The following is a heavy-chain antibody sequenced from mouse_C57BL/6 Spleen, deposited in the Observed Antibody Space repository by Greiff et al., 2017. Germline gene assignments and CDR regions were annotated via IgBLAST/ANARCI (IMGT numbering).Heavy chain of an antibody. V-gene: IGHV1-15*01. J-gene: IGHJ4*01. CDR1: GYTFTDYE. CDR2: IDPETGGT. CDR3: PRDYAMDY. Sequence: VQLQESGAELVRPGASVTLSCKASGYTFTDYEMHWVKQTPVHGLEWIGAIDPETGGTAYNQKFKGKAILTADKSSSTAYMELRSLTSEDSAVYYCPRDYAMDYWGQGTSVTVSS.